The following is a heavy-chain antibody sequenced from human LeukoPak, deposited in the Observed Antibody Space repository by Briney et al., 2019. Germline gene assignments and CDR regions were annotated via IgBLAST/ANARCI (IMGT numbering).Heavy chain of an antibody. J-gene: IGHJ3*02. D-gene: IGHD1-1*01. Sequence: SETLSLTCTVSGGSISSSGYYWGWIRQHPGKGLEWIGYIYYSGSTYYNPSLKSRVTISVDTSKNQFSLKLSSVTAADTAVYYCARVARPTRGAFDIWGQGTMVTVSS. CDR3: ARVARPTRGAFDI. CDR2: IYYSGST. CDR1: GGSISSSGYY. V-gene: IGHV4-31*03.